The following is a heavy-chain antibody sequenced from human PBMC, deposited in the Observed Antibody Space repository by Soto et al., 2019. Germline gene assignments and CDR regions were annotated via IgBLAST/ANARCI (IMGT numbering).Heavy chain of an antibody. D-gene: IGHD1-26*01. Sequence: QVQLVESGGGVVQPGRSLRLSCAASGFTFSSYGMHWVRQAPGKGLEWVAVIWYDGSNKYYADSVKGRFAISRDNSKNALYMQMNSLRAEDTAVYYCARVVPRPGGCSNWYFDLWGRGTLVTVSS. CDR3: ARVVPRPGGCSNWYFDL. CDR2: IWYDGSNK. V-gene: IGHV3-33*01. CDR1: GFTFSSYG. J-gene: IGHJ2*01.